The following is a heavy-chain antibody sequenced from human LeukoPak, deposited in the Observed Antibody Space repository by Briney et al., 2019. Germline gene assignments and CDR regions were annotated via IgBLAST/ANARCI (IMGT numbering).Heavy chain of an antibody. D-gene: IGHD5-18*01. CDR3: ARGMDSYGYGGSDY. Sequence: PGGSLRLSCAASGFTFSSYSMNWVRQAPGKGLEWVSSISSSSSYIYYADSVKGRFTISRDNAKNSLYLQMNSLRAEDTAVYYCARGMDSYGYGGSDYWGQGTLVTVSS. CDR2: ISSSSSYI. CDR1: GFTFSSYS. J-gene: IGHJ4*02. V-gene: IGHV3-21*01.